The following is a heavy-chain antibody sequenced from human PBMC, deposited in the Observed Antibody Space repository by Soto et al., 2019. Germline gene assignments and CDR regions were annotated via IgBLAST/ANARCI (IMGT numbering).Heavy chain of an antibody. CDR1: GGSISSGGYS. Sequence: SETLSLTCTVSGGSISSGGYSWTWIRQSPGKGLEWIGYTYQSGSAYYNPALKSRVTISVDRSKNQFSLNLTSVTAADTAVYYCARDYYGMDVWGQGTTVTVSS. CDR3: ARDYYGMDV. J-gene: IGHJ6*02. CDR2: TYQSGSA. V-gene: IGHV4-30-2*06.